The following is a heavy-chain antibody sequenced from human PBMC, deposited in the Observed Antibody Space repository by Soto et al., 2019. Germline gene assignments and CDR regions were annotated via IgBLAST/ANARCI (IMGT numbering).Heavy chain of an antibody. CDR3: AREGGGPTYYDILTGYSETWGYYYYYYMDV. CDR2: ISSNGGST. D-gene: IGHD3-9*01. CDR1: GFTFSSYA. V-gene: IGHV3-64*01. J-gene: IGHJ6*03. Sequence: GGSLRLSCAASGFTFSSYAMHWVRQAPGKGLEYVSAISSNGGSTYYANSVKGRFTISRDNSKNTLYLQMGSLRAEDMAVYYCAREGGGPTYYDILTGYSETWGYYYYYYMDVWGKGTTVTVSS.